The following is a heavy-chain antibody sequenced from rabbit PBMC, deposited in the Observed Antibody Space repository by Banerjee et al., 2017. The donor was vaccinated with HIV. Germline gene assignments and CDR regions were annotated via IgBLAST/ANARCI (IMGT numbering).Heavy chain of an antibody. CDR2: IYAGDVGTT. CDR1: GFSFTSNYY. V-gene: IGHV1S40*01. J-gene: IGHJ5*01. Sequence: QSLEESGGGLVQPEGSLTLTCTASGFSFTSNYYMCWVRQAPGKGLEWIACIYAGDVGTTYYASWVNGRFTVSRTSSTTVTLQMTSLTAADTATYFCARSHPGFDAYPYLDWLDLWGPGTLVTVS. D-gene: IGHD7-1*01. CDR3: ARSHPGFDAYPYLDWLDL.